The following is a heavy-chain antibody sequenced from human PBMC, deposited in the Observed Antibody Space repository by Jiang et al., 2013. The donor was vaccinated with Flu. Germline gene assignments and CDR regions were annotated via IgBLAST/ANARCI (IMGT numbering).Heavy chain of an antibody. CDR3: ARVSVAVTTRLYYYYAMDV. CDR1: GYTFTSYA. V-gene: IGHV7-4-1*02. D-gene: IGHD4-11*01. CDR2: INTNTGNP. J-gene: IGHJ6*02. Sequence: GYTFTSYAMNWVRRAPGQGLEWMGWINTNTGNPTYAQGFTGRFVFSLDTSVSTAYLQISSLKAEDTAVYYCARVSVAVTTRLYYYYAMDVWGQGDHGSPSP.